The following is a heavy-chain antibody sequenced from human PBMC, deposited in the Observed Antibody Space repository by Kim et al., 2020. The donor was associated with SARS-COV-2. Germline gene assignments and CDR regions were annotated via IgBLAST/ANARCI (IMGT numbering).Heavy chain of an antibody. D-gene: IGHD6-6*01. CDR1: GFTVSSNY. J-gene: IGHJ6*02. CDR2: IYRGGST. V-gene: IGHV3-53*01. CDR3: ARGDSSSSTSSPYYYGMDV. Sequence: GGSLRLSCAASGFTVSSNYMSWVSQAPGKGLEWVSVIYRGGSTYYADSVKGRFTISRDNSKNTLYLQMNSLRAEDTAVYYCARGDSSSSTSSPYYYGMDVWGQGTTVTVSS.